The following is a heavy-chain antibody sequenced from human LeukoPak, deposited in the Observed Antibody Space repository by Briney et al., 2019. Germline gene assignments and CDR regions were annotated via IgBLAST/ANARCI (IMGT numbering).Heavy chain of an antibody. J-gene: IGHJ4*02. V-gene: IGHV3-21*01. CDR1: GFTFSSYS. D-gene: IGHD3-22*01. Sequence: PGGSLRLSCAASGFTFSSYSMNWVRQAPGKGLEWVSSISSSSSYIYYADSAKGRFTISRDNAKNSLYLQMNSLRAEDTAVYYCARADSSGYEDYWGQGTLVTVSS. CDR2: ISSSSSYI. CDR3: ARADSSGYEDY.